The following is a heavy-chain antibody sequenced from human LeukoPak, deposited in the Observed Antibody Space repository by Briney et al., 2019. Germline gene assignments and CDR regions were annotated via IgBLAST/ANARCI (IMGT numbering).Heavy chain of an antibody. Sequence: GASVKVSCKASGYTFTSYGISWVRQAPGQGLEWMGWISAYNGNTNYAQKLQGRVTMTTDTSTSTAYMELRSLRSDDTAVYYCARDPPVYYDILTGYYTDAFDIWGQGTMVTVSS. V-gene: IGHV1-18*01. D-gene: IGHD3-9*01. J-gene: IGHJ3*02. CDR1: GYTFTSYG. CDR3: ARDPPVYYDILTGYYTDAFDI. CDR2: ISAYNGNT.